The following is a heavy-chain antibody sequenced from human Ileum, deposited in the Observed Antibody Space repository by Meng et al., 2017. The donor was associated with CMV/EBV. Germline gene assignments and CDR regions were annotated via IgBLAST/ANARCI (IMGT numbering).Heavy chain of an antibody. J-gene: IGHJ5*02. CDR3: ARDTNVYDLSCWIDP. V-gene: IGHV1-46*01. D-gene: IGHD2-8*01. Sequence: VSWVQCRAELHKPGAAVQLSCKASGFTCSDTDIHWVRQALGQGLEWMGVINARDKSVPYEQKLQCRVIMTRDRSTSTVYMYLSSLRPENTAVYYCARDTNVYDLSCWIDPWGQGTLVTVSS. CDR1: GFTCSDTD. CDR2: INARDKSV.